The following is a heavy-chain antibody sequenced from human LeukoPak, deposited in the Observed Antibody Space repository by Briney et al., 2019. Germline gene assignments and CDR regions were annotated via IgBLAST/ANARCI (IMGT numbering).Heavy chain of an antibody. J-gene: IGHJ1*01. Sequence: GGSLRLSCAASGFTFSSYAMSWVRQAPGKGLEWVSAISGSGGSTYYADSVKGRFTISRDNSKNTLYLQMNSLRAEDTAVYYCAKDEVVVIILSEYFQHWDQGTLVTVSS. CDR3: AKDEVVVIILSEYFQH. CDR2: ISGSGGST. D-gene: IGHD3-3*01. CDR1: GFTFSSYA. V-gene: IGHV3-23*01.